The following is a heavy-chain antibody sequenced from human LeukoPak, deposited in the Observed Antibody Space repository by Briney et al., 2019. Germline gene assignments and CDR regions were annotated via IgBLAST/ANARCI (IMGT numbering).Heavy chain of an antibody. Sequence: SETLFLTCTVSGGSISSYYWSWIRQPAGKGLEWIGRIYTSGSTNYNPSLKSRVTMSVDTSKNQFSLKLSSVTAADTAVYYCARARREIRFPEWFDPWGQGTLVTVSS. CDR3: ARARREIRFPEWFDP. J-gene: IGHJ5*02. CDR1: GGSISSYY. V-gene: IGHV4-4*07. D-gene: IGHD3-3*01. CDR2: IYTSGST.